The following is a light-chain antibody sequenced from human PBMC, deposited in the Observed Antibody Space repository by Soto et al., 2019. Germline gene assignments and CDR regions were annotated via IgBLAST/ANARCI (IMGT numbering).Light chain of an antibody. CDR1: SSNIGSNS. J-gene: IGLJ2*01. Sequence: QSVLTQPPSASETPGQRVTISCSGSSSNIGSNSVNWYQQLPGTAPKLIIYSNNERPSGVPDRFSGSKSGTSASLSISGLQSEDEADYYCATWDDSLNVAFGGGTQLTVL. CDR2: SNN. V-gene: IGLV1-44*01. CDR3: ATWDDSLNVA.